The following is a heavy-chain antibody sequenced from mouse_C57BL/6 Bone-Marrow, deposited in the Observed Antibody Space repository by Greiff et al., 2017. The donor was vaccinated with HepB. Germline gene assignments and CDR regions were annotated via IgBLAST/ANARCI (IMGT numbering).Heavy chain of an antibody. V-gene: IGHV2-5*01. J-gene: IGHJ4*01. D-gene: IGHD1-1*01. CDR3: AIYGSSFYAMDY. CDR2: IWRGGST. CDR1: GFSLTSYG. Sequence: QVQLQESGPGLVQPSQSLSITCTVSGFSLTSYGVHWVRQSPGKGLEWLGVIWRGGSTDYNAAFMSRLSITKDNSKSQVFFKMNSLQADDTAIYYCAIYGSSFYAMDYWGQGTSVTVSS.